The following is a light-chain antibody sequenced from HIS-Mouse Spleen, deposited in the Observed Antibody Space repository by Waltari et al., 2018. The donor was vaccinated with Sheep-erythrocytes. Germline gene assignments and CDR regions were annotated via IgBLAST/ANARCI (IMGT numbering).Light chain of an antibody. CDR3: CSYAGSSTPWV. CDR1: SRYVGSYNL. V-gene: IGLV2-23*01. J-gene: IGLJ3*02. Sequence: QSALTQPASVSGSPGQSITIPCTGTSRYVGSYNLVSWYQQHPGKAPKPMIYEGSKRPSGVSNRFSGSKSGNTASLTISGLQAEDEADYYCCSYAGSSTPWVFGGGTKLTVL. CDR2: EGS.